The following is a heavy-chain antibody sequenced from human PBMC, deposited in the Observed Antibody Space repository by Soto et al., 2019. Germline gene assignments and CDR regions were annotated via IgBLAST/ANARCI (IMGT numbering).Heavy chain of an antibody. Sequence: EVQLVESGGGLVQPGGSLRLSCAASGFIFSNYGMHWVRQAPGTGLEWISYVGASATSRYYADSVKGRFTISRDNAKNSLYLQMTSLRDDDTAVYYCAGALLLGGSSGWSFNYWGQGALVTVSS. J-gene: IGHJ4*02. CDR2: VGASATSR. V-gene: IGHV3-48*02. CDR3: AGALLLGGSSGWSFNY. D-gene: IGHD3-22*01. CDR1: GFIFSNYG.